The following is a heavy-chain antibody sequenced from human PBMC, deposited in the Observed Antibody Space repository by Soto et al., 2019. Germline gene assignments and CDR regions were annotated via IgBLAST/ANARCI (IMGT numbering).Heavy chain of an antibody. CDR1: GYTFTSYG. D-gene: IGHD2-2*02. CDR3: ARQEYCSSTSCYNVDS. J-gene: IGHJ4*02. Sequence: ASVKVSCKASGYTFTSYGISWVRQAPGQGLEWMGWISAYNGNTNYAQKLQGRVTMTTDTSTSTAYMELRSLRSDDTAMYYCARQEYCSSTSCYNVDSWGQGTLVTVSS. V-gene: IGHV1-18*04. CDR2: ISAYNGNT.